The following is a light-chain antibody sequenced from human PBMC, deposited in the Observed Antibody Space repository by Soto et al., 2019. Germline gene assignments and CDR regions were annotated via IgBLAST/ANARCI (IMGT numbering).Light chain of an antibody. CDR1: QAIGYY. J-gene: IGKJ2*01. CDR3: QQSQSTLFT. V-gene: IGKV1-39*01. Sequence: IPMTQSPSSLFASVGDRVTITCRASQAIGYYLNWYQQKPGKAPKLLIYAASSLQSGVPSRFSGSESGTDFTLTISSLQPEDFATYYCQQSQSTLFTFGQGTKLAMK. CDR2: AAS.